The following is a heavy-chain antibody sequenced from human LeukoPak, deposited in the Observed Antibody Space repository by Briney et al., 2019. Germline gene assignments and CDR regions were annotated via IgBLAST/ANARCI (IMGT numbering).Heavy chain of an antibody. CDR1: GGSISSSSFY. CDR2: IYYSGST. V-gene: IGHV4-39*01. CDR3: ARHNNGEPHYYYYYGMDV. J-gene: IGHJ6*02. Sequence: SETLSLTCTVSGGSISSSSFYWDWIRQPPGKGLEWIGSIYYSGSTYYNPSLESRVTISVDTSKNQFSLKLSSVTAADTAVYYCARHNNGEPHYYYYYGMDVWGQGTTVTVSS. D-gene: IGHD4-17*01.